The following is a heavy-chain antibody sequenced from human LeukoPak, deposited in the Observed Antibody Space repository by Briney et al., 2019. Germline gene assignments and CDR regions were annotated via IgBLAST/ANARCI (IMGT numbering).Heavy chain of an antibody. CDR1: GGSFSGYY. CDR3: ARLSFGGVIVYYFDY. Sequence: SETLSLTCAVYGGSFSGYYWSWSRQPPGKGLEWIGEINRSGSTNYNPSLKSRVSISVDTSKDYFSLKLSSVTAADTAVYYCARLSFGGVIVYYFDYWGQGTLVNVSS. D-gene: IGHD3-16*02. V-gene: IGHV4-34*01. J-gene: IGHJ4*02. CDR2: INRSGST.